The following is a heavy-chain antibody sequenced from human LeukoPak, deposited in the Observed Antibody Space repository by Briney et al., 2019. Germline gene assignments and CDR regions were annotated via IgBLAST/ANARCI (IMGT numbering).Heavy chain of an antibody. D-gene: IGHD3-16*01. CDR3: ARRPDYVWGSYHKTFDY. Sequence: SETLSLTCTVSGGSISSSSYYWGWIRQPPGKGLEWFVRIYYSGSTYYNPSLKSRITKSVNTSQKHFSSTLSSVDAANTTVYYCARRPDYVWGSYHKTFDYWGQGTLVTVSS. J-gene: IGHJ4*02. CDR1: GGSISSSSYY. V-gene: IGHV4-39*02. CDR2: IYYSGST.